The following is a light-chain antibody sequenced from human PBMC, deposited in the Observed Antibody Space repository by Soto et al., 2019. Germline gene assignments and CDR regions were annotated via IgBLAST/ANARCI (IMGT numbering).Light chain of an antibody. J-gene: IGKJ4*01. CDR3: QQYNVWPLT. Sequence: EIVMTQSPVTLSVSPGDRATLSCRASQSVNSNLAWYQQKPGQTPKLLIYVASTRATGIPARFSGSGSGTECTLTISSLQSEYCAVYYCQQYNVWPLTFGGGTKVEFK. V-gene: IGKV3-15*01. CDR1: QSVNSN. CDR2: VAS.